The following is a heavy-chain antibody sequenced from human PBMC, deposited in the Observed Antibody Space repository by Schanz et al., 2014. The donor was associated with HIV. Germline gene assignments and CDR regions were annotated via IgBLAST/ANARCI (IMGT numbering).Heavy chain of an antibody. J-gene: IGHJ2*01. D-gene: IGHD1-26*01. V-gene: IGHV4-34*01. CDR1: VGSFTDYY. CDR2: IKHSGST. Sequence: QVQLHQWGAGLLKPSETLSLTCAVYVGSFTDYYWTWIRQPPGKGLGWIGEIKHSGSTNYNPSLKSRVASSVDTSRRQFSRKVNSVTAADTALYFCARVRSGSTAGYFDLWGRGTPVTVSS. CDR3: ARVRSGSTAGYFDL.